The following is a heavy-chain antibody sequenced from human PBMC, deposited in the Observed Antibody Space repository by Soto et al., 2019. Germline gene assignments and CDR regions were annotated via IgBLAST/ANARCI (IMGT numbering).Heavy chain of an antibody. Sequence: GGSLRLSXTASEFTISSYSMHWVRQAPGKGLEWVAVISYDGSSKYNADSVKGPFTISRDKSKNTVYLQMHSLTVEDTAVYYCARDAEAMDCWGQGTLVTVSS. CDR2: ISYDGSSK. V-gene: IGHV3-30-3*01. J-gene: IGHJ4*02. CDR1: EFTISSYS. CDR3: ARDAEAMDC.